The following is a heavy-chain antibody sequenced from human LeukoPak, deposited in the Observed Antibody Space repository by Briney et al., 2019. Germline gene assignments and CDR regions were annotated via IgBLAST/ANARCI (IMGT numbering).Heavy chain of an antibody. CDR3: ARALAVAGSYLPLDY. CDR1: GGSIRSSYYY. CDR2: IYDSGST. D-gene: IGHD6-19*01. V-gene: IGHV4-39*01. Sequence: PSETLSLTCTVSGGSIRSSYYYWGWIRQPPGKGLEWIGSIYDSGSTYYNPSLKSRVTISVDTSKNQFSLKLNSVTAADTAMYYCARALAVAGSYLPLDYWGQGTLVTVSS. J-gene: IGHJ4*02.